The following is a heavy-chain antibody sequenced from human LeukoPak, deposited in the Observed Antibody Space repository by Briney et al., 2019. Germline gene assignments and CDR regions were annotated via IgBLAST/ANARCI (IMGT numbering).Heavy chain of an antibody. CDR3: ARYCSSTSCYMGRAFDI. D-gene: IGHD2-2*02. CDR1: GGSISSGSYY. J-gene: IGHJ3*02. CDR2: IYTSGST. V-gene: IGHV4-61*02. Sequence: SETLSLTCTVSGGSISSGSYYWSWIRQPAGKGLEWIGRIYTSGSTNYNPSLKSRVTMSVDTSKNQFSLKLSSVTAADTAVYYCARYCSSTSCYMGRAFDIWGQGTMVTVSS.